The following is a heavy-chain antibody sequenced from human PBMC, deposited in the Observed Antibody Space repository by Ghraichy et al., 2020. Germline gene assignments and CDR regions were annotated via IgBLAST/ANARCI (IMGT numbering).Heavy chain of an antibody. V-gene: IGHV3-43*02. Sequence: GGSLRLSCAASGFTFDDYAMQWVRQAPGKGLEWISLISGDAGSTYYADSVKGRFTISRDNNKNSLYLQMNSLRTEDTALYFCSKGLGGSIWDASAIWGQGTMVTVSS. J-gene: IGHJ3*02. CDR2: ISGDAGST. CDR1: GFTFDDYA. CDR3: SKGLGGSIWDASAI. D-gene: IGHD6-13*01.